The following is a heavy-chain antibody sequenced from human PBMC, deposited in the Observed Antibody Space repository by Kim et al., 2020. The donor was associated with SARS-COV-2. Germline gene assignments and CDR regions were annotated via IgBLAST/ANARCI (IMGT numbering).Heavy chain of an antibody. CDR3: ATDWPRMPAEGAFDI. J-gene: IGHJ3*02. CDR2: FDPEDGET. Sequence: ASVKVSCKVSGYTLTELSMHWVRQAPGKGLEWMGGFDPEDGETIYAQKFQGRVTMTEDTSTDTAYMELSSLRSEDTAVYYCATDWPRMPAEGAFDIWGQGTMVTVSS. D-gene: IGHD2-2*01. CDR1: GYTLTELS. V-gene: IGHV1-24*01.